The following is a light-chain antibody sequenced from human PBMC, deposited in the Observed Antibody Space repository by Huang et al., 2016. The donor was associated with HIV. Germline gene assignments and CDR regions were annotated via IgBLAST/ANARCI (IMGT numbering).Light chain of an antibody. J-gene: IGKJ4*01. CDR3: QQYYGTPLT. V-gene: IGKV1-NL1*01. CDR1: QGISDS. CDR2: SAS. Sequence: DIQMTQSPSSLSASIGDRVTITCRASQGISDSLAWYQPKPGKAPKVLLSSASRLQSGVPPRFSGGGSGTEYTLSISSLQPEDFASYYCQQYYGTPLTFGGGTKVEIK.